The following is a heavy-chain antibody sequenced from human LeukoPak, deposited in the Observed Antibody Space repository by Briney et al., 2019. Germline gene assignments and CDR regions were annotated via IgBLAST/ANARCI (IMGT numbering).Heavy chain of an antibody. Sequence: GGSLRLSCAASGFIFSNYAMSWVRQAPGQGLEWVSVISGSGVTTYYADSVKGRFSISRANSKNTLWLQMSSLRAEDTAVYFCTKSPFSGSYRFEDWGQGTLVTVSS. CDR2: ISGSGVTT. V-gene: IGHV3-23*01. J-gene: IGHJ4*02. CDR1: GFIFSNYA. CDR3: TKSPFSGSYRFED. D-gene: IGHD1-26*01.